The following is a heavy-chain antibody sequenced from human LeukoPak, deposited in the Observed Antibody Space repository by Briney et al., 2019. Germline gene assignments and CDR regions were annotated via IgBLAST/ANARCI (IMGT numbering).Heavy chain of an antibody. CDR2: ISWNSGSI. Sequence: GRSLRLSCAASGFTFDDYAMYWVRQAPGKGLEWVSGISWNSGSIGYADSVKGRFTISRDNAKNSLYLQMNSLRAEDTALYYCAKVPGYSSGWYYFDYWGQGTLVTVSS. V-gene: IGHV3-9*01. CDR3: AKVPGYSSGWYYFDY. CDR1: GFTFDDYA. D-gene: IGHD6-19*01. J-gene: IGHJ4*02.